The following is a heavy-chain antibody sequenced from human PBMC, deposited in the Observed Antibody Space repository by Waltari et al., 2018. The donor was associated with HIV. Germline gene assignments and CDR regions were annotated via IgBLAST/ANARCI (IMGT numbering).Heavy chain of an antibody. V-gene: IGHV3-53*01. Sequence: EVQLVESGGGLIQPGGSLRLSCAASGFTVSSNYMTWVRQAPGKGLEWVSVLYSGYTTYYADSVKGRFAISRDKSKNTLYLQMNSLRAEDTAVYYCARGGGSYLHFFDYWGQGTLVTVSS. J-gene: IGHJ4*02. CDR2: LYSGYTT. CDR1: GFTVSSNY. CDR3: ARGGGSYLHFFDY. D-gene: IGHD1-26*01.